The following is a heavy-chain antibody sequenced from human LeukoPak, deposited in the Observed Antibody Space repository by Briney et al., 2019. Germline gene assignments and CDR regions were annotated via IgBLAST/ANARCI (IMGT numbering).Heavy chain of an antibody. CDR3: STFGVDIPTTLDY. CDR2: IKTKAEGGTV. J-gene: IGHJ4*02. D-gene: IGHD3-3*01. V-gene: IGHV3-15*01. Sequence: GGSLRLSCAASGFTFYKAWMNWVRQSPGKGLEWLGRIKTKAEGGTVDYAEPVKGRFTISRDDSKDTLDLQMDSLKTEDTALYYCSTFGVDIPTTLDYWGQGTQVTVSS. CDR1: GFTFYKAW.